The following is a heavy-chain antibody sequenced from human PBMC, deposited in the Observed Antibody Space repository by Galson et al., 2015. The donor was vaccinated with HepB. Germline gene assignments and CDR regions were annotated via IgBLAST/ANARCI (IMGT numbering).Heavy chain of an antibody. D-gene: IGHD3-10*01. CDR3: ARDFGSGSYYLH. CDR2: INAGSGNT. J-gene: IGHJ4*02. Sequence: SVKVSCKASGYTFTSYAMHWVRQAPGQRLEWMGWINAGSGNTKYSQRFQGRVTITRDTSASTAYMELSSLRSEDTAVYYCARDFGSGSYYLHWGQGTQVTVSS. V-gene: IGHV1-3*01. CDR1: GYTFTSYA.